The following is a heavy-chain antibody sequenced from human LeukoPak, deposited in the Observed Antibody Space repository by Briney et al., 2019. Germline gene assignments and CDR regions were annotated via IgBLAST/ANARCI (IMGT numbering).Heavy chain of an antibody. CDR1: GGSISSSSYY. J-gene: IGHJ6*02. CDR3: ARGPVVGAPYYYYGMDV. D-gene: IGHD1-26*01. V-gene: IGHV4-39*07. Sequence: SETLSLTCTVSGGSISSSSYYWGWIRQPPGKGLEWIGSIYYSGSTYYNPSLKSRVTISVDTSKNQFSLKLSSVTAADTAVYYCARGPVVGAPYYYYGMDVWGQGTTVTVSS. CDR2: IYYSGST.